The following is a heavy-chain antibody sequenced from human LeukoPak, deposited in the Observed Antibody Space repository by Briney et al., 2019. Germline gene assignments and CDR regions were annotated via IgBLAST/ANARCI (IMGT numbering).Heavy chain of an antibody. CDR3: ARKRDIVVVPASLEPNAFDI. CDR2: INHSGST. CDR1: GFTVSSNY. D-gene: IGHD2-2*01. Sequence: GSLRLSCAASGFTVSSNYMSWIRQPPGKGLEWIGEINHSGSTNYNPSLKSRVTISVGTSKNQFSLKLSSVTAADTAVYYCARKRDIVVVPASLEPNAFDIWGQGTMVTVSS. J-gene: IGHJ3*02. V-gene: IGHV4-34*08.